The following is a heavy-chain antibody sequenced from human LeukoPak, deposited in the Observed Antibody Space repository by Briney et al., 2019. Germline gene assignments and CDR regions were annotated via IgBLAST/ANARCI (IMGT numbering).Heavy chain of an antibody. CDR3: ARDFKLVVTPGY. V-gene: IGHV1-2*02. Sequence: ASVKVSCKASGYTFTGYYMHWVRQAPGQGLEWMGWINPNSGGTNYAQKFQGRVTMTRDTSISTAYMELSRLRSDDTAVYYCARDFKLVVTPGYWGQGTLVTVSS. J-gene: IGHJ4*02. CDR1: GYTFTGYY. D-gene: IGHD2-15*01. CDR2: INPNSGGT.